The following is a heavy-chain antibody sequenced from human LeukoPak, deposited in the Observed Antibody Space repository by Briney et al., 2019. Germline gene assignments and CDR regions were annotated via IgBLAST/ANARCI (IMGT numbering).Heavy chain of an antibody. CDR1: GYTFTSYA. Sequence: GASVKVSCKASGYTFTSYAMHWVRQAPGQRLEWMGWINAGNGNTKYSQKFQGRVTITRDTSARTAYMELSSLRSEDTAVYYCARDGCSSSSCQAGGNWFDPWGQGTLVTVSS. D-gene: IGHD2-2*01. J-gene: IGHJ5*02. CDR2: INAGNGNT. CDR3: ARDGCSSSSCQAGGNWFDP. V-gene: IGHV1-3*01.